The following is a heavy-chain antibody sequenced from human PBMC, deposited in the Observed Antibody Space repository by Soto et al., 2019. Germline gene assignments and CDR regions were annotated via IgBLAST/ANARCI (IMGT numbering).Heavy chain of an antibody. CDR3: ARRYRSYYDFWSLDY. V-gene: IGHV3-66*04. CDR1: GVTVRSNY. J-gene: IGHJ4*02. Sequence: XSLRLWNTAAGVTVRSNYVSWVRQTPGKGLEWVSVIYSGGSTYYADSVKGRFTISRDNSKNTLYLQMNSLRAEDTAVYYCARRYRSYYDFWSLDYWGQGTLVTVSS. D-gene: IGHD3-3*01. CDR2: IYSGGST.